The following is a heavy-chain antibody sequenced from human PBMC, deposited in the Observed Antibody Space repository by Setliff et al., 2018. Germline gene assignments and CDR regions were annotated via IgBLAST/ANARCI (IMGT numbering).Heavy chain of an antibody. D-gene: IGHD3-3*01. CDR3: ARGGYNSRSGYSAYYYDY. J-gene: IGHJ4*02. CDR2: IFNNVET. Sequence: SETLSLTCTVSGGSISNYYWTWIRQPPGKGLEWIAYIFNNVETNYNPSLKSRVTISMDMSRKQFSLKLSSVTAADTAMYFCARGGYNSRSGYSAYYYDYWGQGALVTVSS. CDR1: GGSISNYY. V-gene: IGHV4-59*03.